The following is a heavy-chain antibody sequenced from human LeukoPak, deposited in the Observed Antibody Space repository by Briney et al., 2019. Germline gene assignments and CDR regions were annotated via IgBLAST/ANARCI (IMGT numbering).Heavy chain of an antibody. V-gene: IGHV1-2*02. D-gene: IGHD2-2*01. Sequence: ASVKVSCKASGYTFTGYYMHWVRQAPGQGLEWMGWINPNSGGTNYAQKFQGRVTMTRDTSFSTAYMELSRLRSDDTAVYYCATGLYCSSTSCYHRWGQGTLVTVSS. CDR3: ATGLYCSSTSCYHR. CDR1: GYTFTGYY. CDR2: INPNSGGT. J-gene: IGHJ4*02.